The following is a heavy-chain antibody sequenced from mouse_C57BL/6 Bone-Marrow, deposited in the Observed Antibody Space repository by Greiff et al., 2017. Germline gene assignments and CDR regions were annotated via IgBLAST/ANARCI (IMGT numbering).Heavy chain of an antibody. D-gene: IGHD2-4*01. CDR3: ARVIYYDYVPTGFFDY. J-gene: IGHJ2*01. CDR2: IDPSDSYT. Sequence: VQLQQPGAELVMPGASVKLSCKASGYTFTSYWMHWVKQRPGQGLEWIGEIDPSDSYTNYNQKFKGKSTLTVDKSSSTAYMQLSSLTSEDSAVYYCARVIYYDYVPTGFFDYWGQGTTLTVSS. CDR1: GYTFTSYW. V-gene: IGHV1-69*01.